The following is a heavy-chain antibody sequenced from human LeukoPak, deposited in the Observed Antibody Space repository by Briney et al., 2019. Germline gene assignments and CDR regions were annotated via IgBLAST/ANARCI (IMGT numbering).Heavy chain of an antibody. CDR2: INHSGST. CDR1: GGSFSGYY. Sequence: PSETLSLTCAVYGGSFSGYYWSWIRQPPGKGLEWIGEINHSGSTNYNPSLKSRVTISVDTSKNQFSLKLSSVTAADTAVYYCARSANDFWSGYYNYYYYGMDVWGQGTTVTVSS. CDR3: ARSANDFWSGYYNYYYYGMDV. V-gene: IGHV4-34*01. J-gene: IGHJ6*02. D-gene: IGHD3-3*01.